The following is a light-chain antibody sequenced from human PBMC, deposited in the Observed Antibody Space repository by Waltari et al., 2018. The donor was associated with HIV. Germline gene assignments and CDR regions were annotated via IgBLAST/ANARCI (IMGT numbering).Light chain of an antibody. V-gene: IGLV3-21*02. CDR2: YDS. J-gene: IGLJ3*02. CDR1: NIGSKS. Sequence: YVLTQPPSVSVAPGQTASLACGGGNIGSKSVHWYQQKPGQAPVFVVYYDSERPSGISERISGSNSGNTATLTISRVEAGDEADYYCQVWDTVTDQGVFGGGTKLTVL. CDR3: QVWDTVTDQGV.